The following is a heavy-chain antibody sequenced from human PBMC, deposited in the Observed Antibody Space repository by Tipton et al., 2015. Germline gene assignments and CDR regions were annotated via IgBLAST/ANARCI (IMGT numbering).Heavy chain of an antibody. CDR1: GVTFSSYA. Sequence: SLRLSCAVSGVTFSSYAMTWVRQAPGKGLEWVSGISWNSRNIDYADSVKGRFTISRDNARNSVYLQMNSLRTEDTAFYYCAKGNMITFGGVPSGLDYWGQGTLVTVSP. CDR2: ISWNSRNI. D-gene: IGHD3-16*01. V-gene: IGHV3-9*01. J-gene: IGHJ4*02. CDR3: AKGNMITFGGVPSGLDY.